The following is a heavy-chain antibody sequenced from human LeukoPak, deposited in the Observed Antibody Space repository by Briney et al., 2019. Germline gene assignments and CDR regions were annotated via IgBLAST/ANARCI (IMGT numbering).Heavy chain of an antibody. CDR2: MNPNSGDT. J-gene: IGHJ5*02. V-gene: IGHV1-8*01. Sequence: ASEKVSCKASGYTFTSYDINWVRQATGQGLEWMGWMNPNSGDTGYVQKFQGRVSMTRDTSITTAYMELSSLTSQDTAVYYCARRGFGWGIWLDPWGKEPLVTVSS. CDR1: GYTFTSYD. D-gene: IGHD3-10*01. CDR3: ARRGFGWGIWLDP.